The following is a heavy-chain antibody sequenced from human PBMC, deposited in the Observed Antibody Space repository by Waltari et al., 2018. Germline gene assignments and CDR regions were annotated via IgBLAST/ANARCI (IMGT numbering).Heavy chain of an antibody. Sequence: QLQLQESGPGLVKPSETLSLTCTVSGGSISSSSYYWGWIRQPPGKGLEWIGGIYYSGSTYYNPALKSRVTISVDTSKNQFSLKLSSVTAADTAVYYCARHPAMTIMLWYFDLWGRGTLVTASS. D-gene: IGHD2-8*01. J-gene: IGHJ2*01. CDR1: GGSISSSSYY. CDR3: ARHPAMTIMLWYFDL. CDR2: IYYSGST. V-gene: IGHV4-39*01.